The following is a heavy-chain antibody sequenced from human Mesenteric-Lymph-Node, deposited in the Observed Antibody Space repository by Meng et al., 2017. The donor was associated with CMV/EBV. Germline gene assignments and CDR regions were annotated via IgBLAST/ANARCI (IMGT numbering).Heavy chain of an antibody. CDR2: VSGGGGST. CDR3: APRGDGIAAANDTLP. J-gene: IGHJ5*02. Sequence: GESLKISCAASGFTFSSYAMTWVRQAPGKGLEWVSGVSGGGGSTYYAESVKGRFTISRDNSKNTLYMQMNSLRAEDTAVYYCAPRGDGIAAANDTLPWGQGTLVTVSS. V-gene: IGHV3-23*01. D-gene: IGHD6-13*01. CDR1: GFTFSSYA.